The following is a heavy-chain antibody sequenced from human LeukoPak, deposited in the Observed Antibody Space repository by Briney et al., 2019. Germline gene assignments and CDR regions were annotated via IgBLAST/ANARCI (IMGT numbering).Heavy chain of an antibody. CDR2: IHNSGSTI. CDR3: ARDDYDSSTPYYFDY. CDR1: GFTFSTYE. Sequence: GGSLRLSCAASGFTFSTYEMNWVRQAPGKGLEWVSYIHNSGSTIYYVDSVKGRFTISRDNVKNSLYLQMNSLRAEDTAVYYCARDDYDSSTPYYFDYWGQGILVTVSS. D-gene: IGHD3-22*01. J-gene: IGHJ4*02. V-gene: IGHV3-48*03.